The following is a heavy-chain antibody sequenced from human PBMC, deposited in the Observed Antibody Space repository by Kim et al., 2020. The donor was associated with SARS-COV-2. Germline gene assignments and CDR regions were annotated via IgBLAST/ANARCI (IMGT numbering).Heavy chain of an antibody. D-gene: IGHD3-22*01. V-gene: IGHV4-59*01. Sequence: NPSLNSPVTISVDTSKNQFSLKLSSVTAADTAVYYCAREGEDSSGYYYGYWGQGTLVTVSS. J-gene: IGHJ4*02. CDR3: AREGEDSSGYYYGY.